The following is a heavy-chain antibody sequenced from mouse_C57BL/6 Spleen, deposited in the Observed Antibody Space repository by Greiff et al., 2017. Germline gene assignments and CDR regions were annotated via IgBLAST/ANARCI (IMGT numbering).Heavy chain of an antibody. CDR1: GYAFSSSW. CDR3: AIPYFDY. V-gene: IGHV1-82*01. CDR2: IFPGDGDT. J-gene: IGHJ2*01. Sequence: VQLQQSGPELVKPGASVKISCKASGYAFSSSWMNWVKQRPGKGLEWIGRIFPGDGDTNYNGKFKGKATLTADKSSSTAYMQLSSLTSEDSAVYLCAIPYFDYWGQGTTLTVSS.